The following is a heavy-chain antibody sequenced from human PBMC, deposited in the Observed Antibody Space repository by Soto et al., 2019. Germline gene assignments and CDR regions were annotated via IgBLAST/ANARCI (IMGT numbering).Heavy chain of an antibody. CDR2: ISSSGSTI. CDR1: GFTFSRYE. Sequence: GGSLRLSCAASGFTFSRYEMNWVGQSPGKGLEWVSYISSSGSTIYYADSVKGRFTISRDNAKNSLYLQMNSLRAEDTAVYYCARDSRYSSSSRMSWFDPWGQGTLVTVSS. D-gene: IGHD6-6*01. CDR3: ARDSRYSSSSRMSWFDP. V-gene: IGHV3-48*03. J-gene: IGHJ5*02.